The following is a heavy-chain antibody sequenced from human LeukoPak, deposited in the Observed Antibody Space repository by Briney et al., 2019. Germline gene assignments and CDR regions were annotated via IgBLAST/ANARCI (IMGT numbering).Heavy chain of an antibody. Sequence: ASVKASCKASGGTFSSYAISWVRQAPGQGLEWMGWISAYNGNTNYAQKLQGRVTMTTDTSTSTAYMELRSLRSDDTAVYYCARRDFWSGYPYFDYWGQGTLVTVSS. J-gene: IGHJ4*02. D-gene: IGHD3-3*01. CDR3: ARRDFWSGYPYFDY. V-gene: IGHV1-18*01. CDR1: GGTFSSYA. CDR2: ISAYNGNT.